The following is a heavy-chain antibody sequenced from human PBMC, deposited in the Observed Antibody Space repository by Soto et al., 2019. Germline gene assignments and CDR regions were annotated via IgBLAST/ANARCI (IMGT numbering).Heavy chain of an antibody. CDR3: ARDIAVAGTEYFDY. CDR2: ISAYDGNT. J-gene: IGHJ4*02. CDR1: GYTFTSYG. Sequence: ASVKVSCKASGYTFTSYGISWVRQAPGQGLEWMGWISAYDGNTNYAQKLQGRVTMTTDTSTSTAYMELRSLRSDDTAVYYCARDIAVAGTEYFDYWGQGTLVTVS. V-gene: IGHV1-18*01. D-gene: IGHD6-19*01.